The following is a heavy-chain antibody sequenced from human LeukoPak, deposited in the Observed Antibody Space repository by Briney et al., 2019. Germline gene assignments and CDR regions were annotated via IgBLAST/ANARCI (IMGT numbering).Heavy chain of an antibody. CDR1: GFTFIDYD. CDR3: AKGGIQVSGIDEFDY. D-gene: IGHD6-19*01. J-gene: IGHJ4*02. V-gene: IGHV3-13*01. Sequence: PGGSLRLSCAASGFTFIDYDMHWVRQVIGKGLEWVSAIGIRGDTHYSGSVKGRFTISRENAESSLYLQMNSLRAEDTAAYYCAKGGIQVSGIDEFDYWGQGTLVTVSS. CDR2: IGIRGDT.